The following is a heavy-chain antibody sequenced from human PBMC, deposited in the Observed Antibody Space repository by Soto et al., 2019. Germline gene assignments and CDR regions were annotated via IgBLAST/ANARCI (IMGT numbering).Heavy chain of an antibody. CDR2: IWYDGSNK. D-gene: IGHD2-15*01. J-gene: IGHJ6*02. V-gene: IGHV3-33*01. CDR3: ARCSAATFYYYYYYGMDV. CDR1: GFTFSSYG. Sequence: GGSLRLSCAASGFTFSSYGMHWVRQAPGKGLEWVAVIWYDGSNKYYADSVKGRFTISRDNSKNTLYLQMNSLRAEDTAVYYCARCSAATFYYYYYYGMDVWGQGTTVTVSS.